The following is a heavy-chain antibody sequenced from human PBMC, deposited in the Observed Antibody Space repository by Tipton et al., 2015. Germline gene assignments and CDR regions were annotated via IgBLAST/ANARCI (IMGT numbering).Heavy chain of an antibody. CDR3: ACQDYDSLTRDYQTVDY. V-gene: IGHV4-39*01. CDR1: GDSISSSSYF. CDR2: IYYSGSA. Sequence: TLSLTCTVSGDSISSSSYFWGWIRQPPGKGLEWIGSIYYSGSAYYNPSLKSRVTISVDTSKNQFSLKLTSVTAADTAVYYCACQDYDSLTRDYQTVDYWGQGTLVTVSS. D-gene: IGHD3-9*01. J-gene: IGHJ4*02.